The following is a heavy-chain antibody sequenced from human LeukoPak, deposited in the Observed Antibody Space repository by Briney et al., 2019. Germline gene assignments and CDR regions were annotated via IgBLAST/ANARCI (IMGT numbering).Heavy chain of an antibody. V-gene: IGHV4-61*09. J-gene: IGHJ4*02. D-gene: IGHD1-26*01. CDR2: VYTTGST. Sequence: SQTLSLTCTVSGGSISSGSYYWRWIRQPAGKGLEWVGHVYTTGSTNYNPSLKSRVTISVDTSKNQFSLNLNSVTAADTAVYYCASGQGALFDYWGQGTLVTVSS. CDR1: GGSISSGSYY. CDR3: ASGQGALFDY.